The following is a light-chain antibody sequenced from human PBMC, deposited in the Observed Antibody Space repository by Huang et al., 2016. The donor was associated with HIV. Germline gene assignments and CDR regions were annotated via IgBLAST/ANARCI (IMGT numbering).Light chain of an antibody. CDR2: AAS. V-gene: IGKV1-9*01. J-gene: IGKJ1*01. CDR1: QGISSY. Sequence: IQFTQSPSSLSASVGDRVTITCRTSQGISSYLAWYQQKPGKAPKILIYAASTLQSGVPSRFSCSGAGTDFNLTISSQQPEDFATYYCQQLNSYPWTFGQGTKVEIK. CDR3: QQLNSYPWT.